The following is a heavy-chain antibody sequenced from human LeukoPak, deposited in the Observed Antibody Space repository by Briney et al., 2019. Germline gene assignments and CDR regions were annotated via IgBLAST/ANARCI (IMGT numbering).Heavy chain of an antibody. Sequence: SETLSLTCTVSGDSISSYHWSWIRQPPGQGLEWIGYISYSGSTNYNPSLKSRVTMSVDTSKNQFSLKLSSVTAADTAVYYCARVGRGDHTWGSYYFDHWGQGTLVTVPS. D-gene: IGHD3-16*01. V-gene: IGHV4-59*01. CDR1: GDSISSYH. CDR2: ISYSGST. CDR3: ARVGRGDHTWGSYYFDH. J-gene: IGHJ4*02.